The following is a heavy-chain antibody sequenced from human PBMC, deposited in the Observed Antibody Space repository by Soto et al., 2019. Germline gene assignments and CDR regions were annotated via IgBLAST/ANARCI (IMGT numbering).Heavy chain of an antibody. CDR2: ISSNGGST. CDR1: GFTFSSYA. CDR3: ASQGRAVSSCYCEY. D-gene: IGHD3-10*01. J-gene: IGHJ4*02. Sequence: EVQLVESGGGLVQPGGSLRLSCAASGFTFSSYAMHWVRQAPGKGLEYVSAISSNGGSTYYANSVKGRFTISRDNSNKPLYRRMGSLRAEDMALEYCASQGRAVSSCYCEYWGQGTLVTVSS. V-gene: IGHV3-64*01.